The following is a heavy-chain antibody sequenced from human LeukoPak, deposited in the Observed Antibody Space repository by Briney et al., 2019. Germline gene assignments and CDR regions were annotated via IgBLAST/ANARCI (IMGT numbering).Heavy chain of an antibody. J-gene: IGHJ4*02. Sequence: PSETLSLTCTVSGGSISSSSYYWGWIRQPPGKGLEWIGSIYYSGSTYYNPSLKSRVTISVDTSKNQFSLKLSSVTAADTAVYYCARVGGRYCSGGSCYGYWGQGTLVTVSS. D-gene: IGHD2-15*01. CDR3: ARVGGRYCSGGSCYGY. CDR1: GGSISSSSYY. V-gene: IGHV4-39*07. CDR2: IYYSGST.